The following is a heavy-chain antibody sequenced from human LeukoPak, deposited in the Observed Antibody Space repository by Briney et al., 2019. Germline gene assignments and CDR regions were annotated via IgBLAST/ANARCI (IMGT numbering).Heavy chain of an antibody. Sequence: ASVKVSCKASGYTFTSYAMHWVRQAPGQRLEWMRWINAGNGNTKYSQKFQGRVTITRDTSASTAYMELSSLRSEDTAVYYCARGTPQWLSGNWFDPWGQGTLVTVSS. D-gene: IGHD6-19*01. J-gene: IGHJ5*02. CDR2: INAGNGNT. CDR3: ARGTPQWLSGNWFDP. CDR1: GYTFTSYA. V-gene: IGHV1-3*01.